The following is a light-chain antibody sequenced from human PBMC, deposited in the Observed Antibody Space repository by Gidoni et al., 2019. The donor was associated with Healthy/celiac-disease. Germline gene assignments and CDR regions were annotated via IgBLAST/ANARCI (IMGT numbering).Light chain of an antibody. V-gene: IGKV1-33*01. CDR3: QQYDNLPYT. J-gene: IGKJ2*01. Sequence: DIQRCPSPSSLSASVGDRVTITCQASQDISNYLNWYQQKPGKAPKLLIYDASNLETGVPSRFSGSGSGTDFTSTISSLQPEDIATYYCQQYDNLPYTFGQGTKLEIK. CDR2: DAS. CDR1: QDISNY.